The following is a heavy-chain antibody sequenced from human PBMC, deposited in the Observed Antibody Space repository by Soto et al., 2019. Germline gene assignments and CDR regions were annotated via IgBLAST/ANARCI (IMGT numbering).Heavy chain of an antibody. J-gene: IGHJ3*02. CDR1: GFTFSDHY. CDR3: AREALLGARDAAADI. CDR2: IKQDGSEQ. V-gene: IGHV3-7*04. D-gene: IGHD1-26*01. Sequence: DVHLVQSGGGLVQPGGSLRLSCVTSGFTFSDHYMTWIRQAPGSGLEWVANIKQDGSEQFYVDSVQGRFTIYRDKAKKSLFLQMESVRFEDTGGYYSAREALLGARDAAADIWGQGTMVTVSS.